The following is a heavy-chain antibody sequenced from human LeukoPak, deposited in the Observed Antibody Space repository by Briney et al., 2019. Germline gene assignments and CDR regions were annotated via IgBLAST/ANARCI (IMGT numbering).Heavy chain of an antibody. J-gene: IGHJ5*02. Sequence: SVKVSCKAAGYTFTCYNMHLGRQAPGQGLEWMGGIIPILGIANYAQKFQGRVTITADKSTSTAYMELSSLRSEDTAVYYCARWGDHGDSNWFDPWGQGTLVTVSS. V-gene: IGHV1-69*10. CDR3: ARWGDHGDSNWFDP. D-gene: IGHD4-17*01. CDR2: IIPILGIA. CDR1: GYTFTCYN.